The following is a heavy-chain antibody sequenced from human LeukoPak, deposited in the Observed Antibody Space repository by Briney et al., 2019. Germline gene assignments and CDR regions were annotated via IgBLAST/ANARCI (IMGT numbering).Heavy chain of an antibody. V-gene: IGHV3-7*01. CDR1: GFTFSSYW. Sequence: GGALRLSCAASGFTFSSYWMSWVRQAPGKGPEWVANIKQDGSDKYYADSVKGRFTVSRDNAKNSLYLQMNSLRAEDTAVYYCTSLGTAVPHAGEAYDIWGQGTLVTVSS. CDR2: IKQDGSDK. CDR3: TSLGTAVPHAGEAYDI. J-gene: IGHJ3*02. D-gene: IGHD2-2*01.